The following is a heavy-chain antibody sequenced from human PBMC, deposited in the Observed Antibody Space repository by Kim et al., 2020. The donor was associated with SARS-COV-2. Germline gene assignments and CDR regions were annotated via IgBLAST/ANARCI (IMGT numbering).Heavy chain of an antibody. Sequence: SRVTISVDTSKNQFSLKLSSVTAADTAVYYCARAGPYDILTGPEVGGMDVWGQGTTVTVSS. CDR3: ARAGPYDILTGPEVGGMDV. V-gene: IGHV4-59*01. D-gene: IGHD3-9*01. J-gene: IGHJ6*02.